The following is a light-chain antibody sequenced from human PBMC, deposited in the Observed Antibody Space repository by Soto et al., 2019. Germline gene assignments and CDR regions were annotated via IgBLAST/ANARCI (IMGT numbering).Light chain of an antibody. J-gene: IGKJ1*01. Sequence: EVVLTQSPGTLSLSPGERATLSCRASQNIRGNELAWYQQKPGQAPRLLIYRGSTRATGIPDRLSGRGPGTDVTLTISSLEPGDCAMYYCHDYGTSAPWTFGQGTKVEIK. CDR3: HDYGTSAPWT. CDR2: RGS. V-gene: IGKV3-20*01. CDR1: QNIRGNE.